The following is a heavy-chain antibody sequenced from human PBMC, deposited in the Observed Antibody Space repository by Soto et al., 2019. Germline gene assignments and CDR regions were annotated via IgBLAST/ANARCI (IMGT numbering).Heavy chain of an antibody. CDR1: GYSFTSYW. J-gene: IGHJ5*02. CDR2: IDPSDSYT. CDR3: ARHAGGRYNWFDP. V-gene: IGHV5-10-1*01. D-gene: IGHD6-19*01. Sequence: PGESLKLSCKGSGYSFTSYWISWVRQMPGKGLEWMGRIDPSDSYTNYSPSFQGHVTISADKSISTAYLQWSSLKASDTAMYYCARHAGGRYNWFDPWGQGTLVTVSS.